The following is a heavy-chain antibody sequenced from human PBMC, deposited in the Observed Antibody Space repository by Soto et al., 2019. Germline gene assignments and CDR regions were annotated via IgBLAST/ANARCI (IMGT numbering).Heavy chain of an antibody. V-gene: IGHV3-23*01. D-gene: IGHD3-9*01. J-gene: IGHJ4*02. CDR1: GFTFSSYA. CDR2: ISGSGGST. Sequence: EVQLLESGGGLVQPGGSLRLSCAASGFTFSSYAMSWVRQAPGKGLEWVSAISGSGGSTYYADSVKGRFTISRDNSKKTLYLQMNSLRAEDTAIYYCAKVGGLRYFDWLLYFDYWGQGTLVTVSS. CDR3: AKVGGLRYFDWLLYFDY.